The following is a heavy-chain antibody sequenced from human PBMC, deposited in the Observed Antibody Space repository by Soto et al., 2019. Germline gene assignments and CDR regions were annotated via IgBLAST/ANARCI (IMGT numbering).Heavy chain of an antibody. V-gene: IGHV1-18*01. D-gene: IGHD6-13*01. CDR3: ARAEVYTSSWYAMDV. Sequence: QAQLVQSGAEVKKPGASVQVSCKASGYVFSTYGITWVRQAPGQGLEWMGWISGYNGNTDDGQKLQGRVTLTIDASTTTAYMDLWNLKSVDTAVYYCARAEVYTSSWYAMDVWGQGTTVIVSS. CDR1: GYVFSTYG. CDR2: ISGYNGNT. J-gene: IGHJ6*02.